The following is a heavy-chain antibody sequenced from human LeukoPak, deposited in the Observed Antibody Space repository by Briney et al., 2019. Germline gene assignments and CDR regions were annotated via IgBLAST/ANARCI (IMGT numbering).Heavy chain of an antibody. CDR3: ARATQRYCSGTTCFPYWFDT. D-gene: IGHD2-2*01. V-gene: IGHV4-4*09. Sequence: PSETLSLTCTVSGGSMTHYFWNWIRQPPGKGLEWIGYTHTSGSPDYSRSLKSRVTISLDTSKNQLSLMLSSVTAADTAVYFCARATQRYCSGTTCFPYWFDTWGQGTVATVSS. CDR2: THTSGSP. J-gene: IGHJ5*02. CDR1: GGSMTHYF.